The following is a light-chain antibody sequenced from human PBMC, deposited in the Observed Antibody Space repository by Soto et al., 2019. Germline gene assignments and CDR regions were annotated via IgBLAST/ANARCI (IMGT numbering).Light chain of an antibody. Sequence: EIVLTQSPGTLSLSPGERATLSCSASQSVSSSYLAWYQKKPGQAPRLLIYGASSRATGIPDRFSGSGSGTDFTLTISRLEPEDFAVYYCQQYGSSPRTFGQGTKVEIK. V-gene: IGKV3-20*01. CDR3: QQYGSSPRT. CDR2: GAS. J-gene: IGKJ1*01. CDR1: QSVSSSY.